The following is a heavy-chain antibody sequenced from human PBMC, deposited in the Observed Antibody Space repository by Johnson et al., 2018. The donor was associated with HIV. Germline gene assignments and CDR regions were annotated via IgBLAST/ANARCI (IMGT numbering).Heavy chain of an antibody. V-gene: IGHV3-9*01. CDR3: AKFRLAAAGVRDAFDI. Sequence: QLVESGGGLVQPGRSLRLSCAASGFTFDDYAMHWVRQAPGKGMEWVSGISWNIGCIGYADSVKGRFTISRDNAKNSLYLQMNSLRAEDTALYYCAKFRLAAAGVRDAFDIWGQGTMVTVSS. J-gene: IGHJ3*02. CDR2: ISWNIGCI. D-gene: IGHD6-13*01. CDR1: GFTFDDYA.